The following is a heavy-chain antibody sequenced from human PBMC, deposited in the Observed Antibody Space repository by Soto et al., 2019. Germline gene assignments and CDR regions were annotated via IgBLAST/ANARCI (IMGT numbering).Heavy chain of an antibody. CDR1: GGSFSGYY. CDR2: INHSGIT. J-gene: IGHJ6*02. V-gene: IGHV4-34*01. D-gene: IGHD3-3*01. CDR3: ARGRSSVPDRRGIGYYGLDV. Sequence: QVQLQQWGAGLLKPSETLSLTCAVNGGSFSGYYWIWVRQPPGKGLGWFGEINHSGITDSNPSLKSRVTISVDASRSEFSLKLTSVTAADTAVYYCARGRSSVPDRRGIGYYGLDVWGQGTTVTVS.